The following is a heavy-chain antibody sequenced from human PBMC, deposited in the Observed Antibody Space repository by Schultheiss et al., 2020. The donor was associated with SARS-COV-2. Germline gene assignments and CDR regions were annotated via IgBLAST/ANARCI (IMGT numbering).Heavy chain of an antibody. CDR1: GFTFSSYA. CDR2: INSDGSST. J-gene: IGHJ4*02. Sequence: GESLKISCAASGFTFSSYAMSWVRQAPGKGLEWVSRINSDGSSTSYADSVKGRFTISRDNAKNTLYLQMNSLRAEDTAVYYCAASRYCSSTSCYFDYWGQGTLVTVSS. V-gene: IGHV3-74*01. CDR3: AASRYCSSTSCYFDY. D-gene: IGHD2-2*01.